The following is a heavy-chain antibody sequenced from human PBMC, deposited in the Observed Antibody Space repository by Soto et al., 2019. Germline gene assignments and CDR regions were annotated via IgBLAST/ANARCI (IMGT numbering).Heavy chain of an antibody. J-gene: IGHJ6*02. Sequence: SETLSLTCAVYGGSFSGYYWSWIRQPPGKGLEWIGEINHSGSTNYNPSLKSRVTISVDTSKNQFSLKLSSVTAADTAVYYCARGKMTINYGMDVWGQGTTVTVSS. V-gene: IGHV4-34*01. CDR3: ARGKMTINYGMDV. CDR2: INHSGST. CDR1: GGSFSGYY.